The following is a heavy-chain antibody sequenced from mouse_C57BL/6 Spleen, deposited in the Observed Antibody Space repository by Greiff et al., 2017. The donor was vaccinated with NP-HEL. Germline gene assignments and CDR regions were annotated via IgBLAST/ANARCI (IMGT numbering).Heavy chain of an antibody. V-gene: IGHV1-26*01. CDR3: ATTVVAPYWYFDV. D-gene: IGHD1-1*01. Sequence: EVQLQQSGPELVKPGASVKISCKASGYTFTDYYMNWVKQSHGKSLEWIGDINPNNGGTSYNQKFKGKATLTVDKSSSTAYMELRSLTSEDSAVYYCATTVVAPYWYFDVWGTGTTVTVSS. CDR2: INPNNGGT. CDR1: GYTFTDYY. J-gene: IGHJ1*03.